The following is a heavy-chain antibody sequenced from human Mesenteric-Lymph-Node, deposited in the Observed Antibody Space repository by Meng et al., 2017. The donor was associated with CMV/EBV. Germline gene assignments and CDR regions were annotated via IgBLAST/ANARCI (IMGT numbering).Heavy chain of an antibody. J-gene: IGHJ4*02. V-gene: IGHV1-3*04. CDR2: ILTGSGIT. Sequence: YTFTTYALHWVRQAPGQSLEWMGWILTGSGITKYSESFQGRVTITTDTSTSTSYMELRSLTSEDTAVYYCVRGGCSAAGCHNSPFDYWGQGTLVTVSS. CDR1: YTFTTYA. CDR3: VRGGCSAAGCHNSPFDY. D-gene: IGHD2-15*01.